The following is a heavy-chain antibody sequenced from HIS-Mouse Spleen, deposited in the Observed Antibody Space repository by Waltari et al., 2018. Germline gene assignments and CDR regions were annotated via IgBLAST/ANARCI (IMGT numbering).Heavy chain of an antibody. CDR3: ARVSSGGSDFDY. V-gene: IGHV1-2*02. CDR1: GYTFTGYY. D-gene: IGHD3-16*01. Sequence: QVQLVQSGAEVKKPGASVKVSCKASGYTFTGYYMHWVRQAPGQGLEWMGWIKPNSGGTNYAQKCQGRVTMTRDTSISTAYMELSRLRSDDTAVYYCARVSSGGSDFDYWGQGTLVTVSS. J-gene: IGHJ4*02. CDR2: IKPNSGGT.